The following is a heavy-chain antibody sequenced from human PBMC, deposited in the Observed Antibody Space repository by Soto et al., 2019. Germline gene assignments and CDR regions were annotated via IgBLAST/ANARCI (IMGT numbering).Heavy chain of an antibody. CDR3: AREVICSGYFDY. Sequence: RSLTCTVSGGSISRYYWSFIRQPPGKGLEGIGYIYYSGTTDYNPSLKSRVTISVHTSKNQLSLKLSSVSAEDTAVYYCAREVICSGYFDYWGQGTPVTVYS. V-gene: IGHV4-59*01. CDR2: IYYSGTT. D-gene: IGHD2-15*01. CDR1: GGSISRYY. J-gene: IGHJ4*02.